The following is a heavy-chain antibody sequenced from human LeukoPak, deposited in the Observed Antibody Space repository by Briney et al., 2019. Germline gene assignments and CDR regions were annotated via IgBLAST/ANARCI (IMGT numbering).Heavy chain of an antibody. CDR1: GGTFSSYA. D-gene: IGHD1-26*01. CDR2: IIPIFGTA. CDR3: ARSVSWVGATTLWGFPPLDP. Sequence: GASVKVSCKASGGTFSSYAISWVRQAPGQGLEWMGGIIPIFGTANYAQKFQGRVTITADKFTSTAYMELSSLRSEDTAVYYCARSVSWVGATTLWGFPPLDPWGQGTLVTVSS. J-gene: IGHJ5*02. V-gene: IGHV1-69*06.